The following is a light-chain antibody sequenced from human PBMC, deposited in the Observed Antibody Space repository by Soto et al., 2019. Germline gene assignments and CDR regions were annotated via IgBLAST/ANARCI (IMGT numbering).Light chain of an antibody. CDR3: QQYNDNWPT. CDR1: QSVRTN. J-gene: IGKJ1*01. V-gene: IGKV3-15*01. CDR2: GAS. Sequence: IVMTQSPSTLSLSPGERATLSCRASQSVRTNLAWYQHKPGQSPRLLIYGASNRATGFPARFSASGSGTEFTLTINGLQSEDFAVYYCQQYNDNWPTFGQGTKVDIK.